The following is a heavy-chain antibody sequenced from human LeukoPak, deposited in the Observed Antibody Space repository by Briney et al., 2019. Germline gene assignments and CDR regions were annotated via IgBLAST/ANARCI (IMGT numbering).Heavy chain of an antibody. CDR2: ISSSSSCI. CDR3: ARWLPGVRGGFKKGFVDY. CDR1: GFTFSSYS. J-gene: IGHJ4*02. Sequence: GGSLRLSCAASGFTFSSYSMNWVRQAPGKGLEWVSSISSSSSCIYYADSVKGRFTISRDNAKNSLYLQMNSLRAEDTAVYYCARWLPGVRGGFKKGFVDYWGQGTLVTVSS. V-gene: IGHV3-21*01. D-gene: IGHD3-10*02.